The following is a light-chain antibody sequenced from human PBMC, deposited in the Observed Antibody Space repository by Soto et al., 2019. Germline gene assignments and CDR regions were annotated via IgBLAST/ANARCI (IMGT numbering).Light chain of an antibody. CDR1: QSVSSF. Sequence: EIVLTQSPATLSLSPGERATLSCRASQSVSSFLAWYQQKPGQAPRLLIYDTSNRATDIPVRFSSSGSGTDFTLTISSLEPEDFAVYYCQQRSNRLLTFGGGTKVEIK. CDR3: QQRSNRLLT. V-gene: IGKV3-11*01. J-gene: IGKJ4*01. CDR2: DTS.